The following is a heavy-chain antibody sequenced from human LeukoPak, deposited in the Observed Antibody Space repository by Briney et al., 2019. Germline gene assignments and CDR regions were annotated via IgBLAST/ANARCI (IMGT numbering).Heavy chain of an antibody. D-gene: IGHD3-3*01. CDR2: IYTSGST. V-gene: IGHV4-4*07. J-gene: IGHJ4*02. CDR3: ARQPSGYLKYYFDY. Sequence: PSETLSLTCTVSGGSISSYYWSWIRQPAGKGLESIGRIYTSGSTNYNPSLKSRVTMSVDTSKNQFSLKLSSVTAADTAVYYCARQPSGYLKYYFDYWGQGTLVTVSS. CDR1: GGSISSYY.